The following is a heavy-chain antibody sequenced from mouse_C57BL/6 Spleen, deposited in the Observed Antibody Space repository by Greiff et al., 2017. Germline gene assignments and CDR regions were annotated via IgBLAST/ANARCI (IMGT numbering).Heavy chain of an antibody. CDR2: IDPSDSET. J-gene: IGHJ2*01. CDR3: ARDDGYSLDY. CDR1: GYTFTSYW. D-gene: IGHD2-3*01. Sequence: VQLQQPGAELVRPGSSVKLSCKASGYTFTSYWMHWVKQRPIQGLEWIGNIDPSDSETHYNQKFKDKATLTVDKSSSTAYMQLSSLTSEDSAVYYCARDDGYSLDYWGQGTTLTVSS. V-gene: IGHV1-52*01.